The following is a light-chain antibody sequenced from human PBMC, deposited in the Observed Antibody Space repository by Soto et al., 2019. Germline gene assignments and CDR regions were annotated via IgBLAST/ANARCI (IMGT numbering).Light chain of an antibody. V-gene: IGLV2-14*01. Sequence: QSVLTQPASVSGSPGQSITISCTGTSRDVGGYNYVSWYQQHPGKAPKLIIYYVINRPSGVSNRFSGSKSGNTASLTISGLQAEYEAEYYCSAYTSSSTWVFGGGTKLTVL. J-gene: IGLJ3*02. CDR2: YVI. CDR1: SRDVGGYNY. CDR3: SAYTSSSTWV.